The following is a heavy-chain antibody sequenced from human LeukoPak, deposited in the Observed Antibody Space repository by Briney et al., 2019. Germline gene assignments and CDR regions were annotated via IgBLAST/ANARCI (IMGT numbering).Heavy chain of an antibody. D-gene: IGHD4-17*01. Sequence: SETLSLTCTVSGYSISSGYYWGWMRQPPGKGLEWMGSIYHSGSTYYNPSLKSRVTISVDTSKNQFSLKLSSVTAADTAVYYCARDIDYGDGNAFDIWGQGTMVTVSS. CDR1: GYSISSGYY. CDR2: IYHSGST. V-gene: IGHV4-38-2*02. CDR3: ARDIDYGDGNAFDI. J-gene: IGHJ3*02.